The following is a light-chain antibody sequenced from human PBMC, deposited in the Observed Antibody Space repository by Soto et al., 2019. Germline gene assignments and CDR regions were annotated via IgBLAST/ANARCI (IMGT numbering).Light chain of an antibody. CDR1: QSVSSNY. J-gene: IGKJ1*01. V-gene: IGKV3-20*01. CDR3: QSSGSSPWR. Sequence: EIVLTQSPGTLSLSPGERGTLSCRASQSVSSNYLAWYQQKPGQAPRPLIYSAFSRATGIPDRFSGSGSGTGFTLTICRLEPEDFSVYYCQSSGSSPWRFGQGTKVEIK. CDR2: SAF.